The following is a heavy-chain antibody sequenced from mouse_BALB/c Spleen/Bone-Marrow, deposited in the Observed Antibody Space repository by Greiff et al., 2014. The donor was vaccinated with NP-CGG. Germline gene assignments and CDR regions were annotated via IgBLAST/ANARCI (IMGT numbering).Heavy chain of an antibody. V-gene: IGHV1-9*01. J-gene: IGHJ3*01. CDR3: ARDWDPFAY. Sequence: QVQLQQSGAELMKPGASVKISCKATGYTFSSYWIEWVKQRPGHGLEWIGEILPGSGSTNYNEKFKGKATFTADTSSNTAYMRLSSLTSEDSAVYYCARDWDPFAYWGQGTLVTVSA. CDR2: ILPGSGST. D-gene: IGHD4-1*01. CDR1: GYTFSSYW.